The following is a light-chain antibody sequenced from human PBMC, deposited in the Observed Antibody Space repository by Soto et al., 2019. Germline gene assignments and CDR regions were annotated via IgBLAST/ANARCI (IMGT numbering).Light chain of an antibody. CDR3: QQYNSYPGT. CDR1: QNVNKW. V-gene: IGKV1-5*03. Sequence: DIQMTQSPSSLSASVGDRVTITCRPSQNVNKWLAWFQQKPGKAPKLXIYMASSLESGVPSRFSGSGSGTEFTLTISSLQPDDFATYYCQQYNSYPGTFGQGTQVDIK. J-gene: IGKJ1*01. CDR2: MAS.